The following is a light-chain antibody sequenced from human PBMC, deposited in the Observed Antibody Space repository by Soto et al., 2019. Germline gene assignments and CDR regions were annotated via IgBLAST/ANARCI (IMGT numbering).Light chain of an antibody. V-gene: IGKV3-20*01. J-gene: IGKJ1*01. CDR3: QQYGGSWT. Sequence: EIVLRQSPGTLSLSPGERATLSCRASQSVSSIYLAWYQQKPGQAPRLVIYGASNRATGVPDRFSGSGSGTVFSLTISRLEPEDFAVYYCQQYGGSWTFGQGTKVEVK. CDR2: GAS. CDR1: QSVSSIY.